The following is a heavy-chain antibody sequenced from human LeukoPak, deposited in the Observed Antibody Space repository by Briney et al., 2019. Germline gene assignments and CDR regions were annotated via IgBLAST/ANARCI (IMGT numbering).Heavy chain of an antibody. D-gene: IGHD4-17*01. CDR1: GFTVSSNY. Sequence: GGSLRLSCAASGFTVSSNYMSWVRQAPGQGLEWVSVIYSGGSTYYADSVKGRFTISRDNSKNTLYLQMNSLRAEDTAVYYCARDEYGDYYFDYWGQGTLVTVSS. CDR3: ARDEYGDYYFDY. J-gene: IGHJ4*02. V-gene: IGHV3-66*02. CDR2: IYSGGST.